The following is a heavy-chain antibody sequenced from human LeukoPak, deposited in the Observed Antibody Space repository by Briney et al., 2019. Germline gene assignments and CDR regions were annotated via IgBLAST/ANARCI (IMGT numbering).Heavy chain of an antibody. J-gene: IGHJ3*01. Sequence: AGESLKISCQGSGYGFSSYWIGWVRQMPGKGLEWMGVIFPHDSDTTYSPSFQGQISFSADRSINTACLQWHSLKASDTAIYYCARRPAGRAGFDLWGQGTLVIVSA. CDR1: GYGFSSYW. CDR3: ARRPAGRAGFDL. V-gene: IGHV5-51*01. D-gene: IGHD6-13*01. CDR2: IFPHDSDT.